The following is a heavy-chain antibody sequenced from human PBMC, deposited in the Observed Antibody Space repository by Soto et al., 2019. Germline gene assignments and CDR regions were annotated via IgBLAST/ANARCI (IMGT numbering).Heavy chain of an antibody. CDR1: DGSISTSSYY. CDR3: ARQGPRGKRWLQKYFAY. CDR2: IFYTGRT. D-gene: IGHD5-12*01. V-gene: IGHV4-39*01. Sequence: SETLSLTCTVSDGSISTSSYYWGWIRQSPGKGQEWIGTIFYTGRTYYNPSLESRVTISVDTSKNQFSLKLSSVTAADTAVYYCARQGPRGKRWLQKYFAYWGQGTLVTVSS. J-gene: IGHJ4*02.